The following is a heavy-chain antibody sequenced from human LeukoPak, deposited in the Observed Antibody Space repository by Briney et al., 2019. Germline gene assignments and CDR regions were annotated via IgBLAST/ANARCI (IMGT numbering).Heavy chain of an antibody. CDR3: AKDGSFAHYYDSSGYSN. V-gene: IGHV3-9*01. J-gene: IGHJ4*02. CDR2: ISWNGGSI. D-gene: IGHD3-22*01. CDR1: GFTFDDYA. Sequence: GGSLRLSCAASGFTFDDYAMHWVRQAPGKGLEWVSGISWNGGSIGYADSVKGRFTISKDNAKNSLYLQMNSLRAEDTALYYCAKDGSFAHYYDSSGYSNWGQGTLVTVSS.